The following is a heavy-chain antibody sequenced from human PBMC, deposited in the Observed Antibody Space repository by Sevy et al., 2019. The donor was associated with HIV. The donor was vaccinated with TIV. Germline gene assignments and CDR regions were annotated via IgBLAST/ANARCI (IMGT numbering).Heavy chain of an antibody. CDR3: AKGYCSGGSCPRDYYYYGMDV. CDR2: ISASGRYT. D-gene: IGHD2-15*01. CDR1: EIAFSNYA. V-gene: IGHV3-23*01. Sequence: GGSLRLSCAASEIAFSNYAMSWVRQAPGKGLEWVSAISASGRYTYYADSVEGRFTISRDNSRNTVYLQMTRLRAEDTAVYYCAKGYCSGGSCPRDYYYYGMDVWGQGTTVTVSS. J-gene: IGHJ6*02.